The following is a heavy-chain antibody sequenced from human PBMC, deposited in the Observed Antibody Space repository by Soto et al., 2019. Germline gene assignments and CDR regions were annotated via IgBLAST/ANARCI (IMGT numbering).Heavy chain of an antibody. CDR2: IYPGDSDT. V-gene: IGHV5-51*01. Sequence: EVQLVQSGAEVKKPGESLKISCKGSGYSFTSYWIGWVRQMPGKGLEWMGIIYPGDSDTRYSPSFQGQVTISADKSIXTAYLQWSSLKASDTAMYYCARPPDTAMEGGGFQHWGQGTLVTVSS. J-gene: IGHJ1*01. CDR1: GYSFTSYW. D-gene: IGHD5-18*01. CDR3: ARPPDTAMEGGGFQH.